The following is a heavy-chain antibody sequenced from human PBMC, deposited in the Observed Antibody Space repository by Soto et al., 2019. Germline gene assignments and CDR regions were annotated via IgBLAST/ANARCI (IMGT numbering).Heavy chain of an antibody. Sequence: GGSLRLSCAASGFTFSSYGMHWVRQAPGKGLEWVAVIWYDGSNKYYEDSVKGRFTISRDNSKNTLYLQMNSLRAEDTAVYYCARGEDYGDSRTTFAEYFQHWGQGTLVTVSS. CDR1: GFTFSSYG. J-gene: IGHJ1*01. CDR3: ARGEDYGDSRTTFAEYFQH. V-gene: IGHV3-33*01. CDR2: IWYDGSNK. D-gene: IGHD4-17*01.